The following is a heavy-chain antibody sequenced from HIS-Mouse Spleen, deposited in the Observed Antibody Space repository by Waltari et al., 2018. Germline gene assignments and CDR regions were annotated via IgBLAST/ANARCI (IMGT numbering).Heavy chain of an antibody. J-gene: IGHJ2*01. D-gene: IGHD6-13*01. CDR2: IYYSGIT. CDR3: AREIPYSSSWYDWYFDL. CDR1: GGSISSSSYY. Sequence: QLQLQESGPGLVKPSETLSLTCTVSGGSISSSSYYWGWIRQPPGKGLGWIGSIYYSGITYYNPSLKSRVTISVDTSKNQCALKLSSVTAADTAVYYCAREIPYSSSWYDWYFDLWGRGTLVTVSS. V-gene: IGHV4-39*07.